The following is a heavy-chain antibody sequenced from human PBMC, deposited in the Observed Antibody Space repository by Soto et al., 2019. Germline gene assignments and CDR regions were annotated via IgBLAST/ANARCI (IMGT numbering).Heavy chain of an antibody. Sequence: GPSVKVSCKASGYTFTSYGISWVRQAPGQGLEWMGWISAYNGDTNYAQKLQGRVTMTTDTSTSTAYMELRSLRSDDTAVYYCASSPALAGIAAAGPIDYYYYYGMDVWGQGTTVTVSS. J-gene: IGHJ6*02. CDR2: ISAYNGDT. CDR3: ASSPALAGIAAAGPIDYYYYYGMDV. D-gene: IGHD6-13*01. CDR1: GYTFTSYG. V-gene: IGHV1-18*01.